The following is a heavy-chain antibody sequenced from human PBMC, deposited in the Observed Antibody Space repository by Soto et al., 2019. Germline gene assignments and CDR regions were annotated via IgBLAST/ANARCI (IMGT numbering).Heavy chain of an antibody. J-gene: IGHJ6*02. CDR1: GGTFSSYA. V-gene: IGHV1-69*01. CDR2: IIPIFGTA. D-gene: IGHD4-4*01. CDR3: ARGGTVTNYYYYGMDV. Sequence: QVQLVQSGAEVKKPGSSVKVSCKASGGTFSSYAISWVRQAPGQGLEWMGGIIPIFGTANYAQKFQGRVTITADESTSTGYMELSSLRSEDTAGYYCARGGTVTNYYYYGMDVWGQGTTVTVSS.